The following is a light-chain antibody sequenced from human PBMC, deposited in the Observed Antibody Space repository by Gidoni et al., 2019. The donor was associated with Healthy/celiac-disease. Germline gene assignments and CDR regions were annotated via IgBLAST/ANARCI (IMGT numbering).Light chain of an antibody. Sequence: IVLTQSPGTLSLSPGERATLSCRASQSVSSSYLAWYQLKPGQTPRLRIYGASSSATCIPDRFSGSGSGTDFTLTISRLDPEDFAVYYCQQYGSSQTFGQGPKVEIK. CDR1: QSVSSSY. J-gene: IGKJ1*01. CDR2: GAS. CDR3: QQYGSSQT. V-gene: IGKV3-20*01.